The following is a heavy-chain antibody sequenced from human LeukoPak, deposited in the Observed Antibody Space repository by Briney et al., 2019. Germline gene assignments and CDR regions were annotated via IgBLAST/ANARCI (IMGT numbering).Heavy chain of an antibody. Sequence: GGSLRLSCAGSGFIFSDYYMGWIRQSPGKGLEWVSYISSSSSYTNYADSLKGRFIISRDNAKNSLYLQMNSLRAEDTAVYYCASFDWNDGGAFDIWGQGTMVTVSS. V-gene: IGHV3-11*03. CDR1: GFIFSDYY. D-gene: IGHD1-1*01. J-gene: IGHJ3*02. CDR3: ASFDWNDGGAFDI. CDR2: ISSSSSYT.